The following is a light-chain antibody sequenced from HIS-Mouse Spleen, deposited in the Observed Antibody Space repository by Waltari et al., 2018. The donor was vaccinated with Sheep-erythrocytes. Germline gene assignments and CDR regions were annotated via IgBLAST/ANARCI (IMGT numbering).Light chain of an antibody. V-gene: IGLV3-1*01. CDR2: QVT. Sequence: SSELTQPPSVSVSPGQTASITCSGDKLGDKYACWYQPKPGQSPVLVIYQVTKRPSGLPERCSGSNCGNTATLTVSGTQAMDEADYYCQAWDSSIVVVGGGTKLTVL. CDR1: KLGDKY. CDR3: QAWDSSIVV. J-gene: IGLJ2*01.